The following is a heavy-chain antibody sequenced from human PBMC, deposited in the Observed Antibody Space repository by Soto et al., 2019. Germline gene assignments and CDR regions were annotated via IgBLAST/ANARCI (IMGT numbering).Heavy chain of an antibody. CDR1: GFTFSDHY. Sequence: EVQLVESGGGLVEPGGSLRLSCAASGFTFSDHYMDWVRQAPWKGLEWIGRVRNKANSYTTEYAASVRGRFTVSRDYSKNSLYLQMNSLKTEDTAMYYCVRNLASGGTYYFDYWGQGTLVTVSS. D-gene: IGHD2-15*01. V-gene: IGHV3-72*01. CDR3: VRNLASGGTYYFDY. J-gene: IGHJ4*02. CDR2: VRNKANSYTT.